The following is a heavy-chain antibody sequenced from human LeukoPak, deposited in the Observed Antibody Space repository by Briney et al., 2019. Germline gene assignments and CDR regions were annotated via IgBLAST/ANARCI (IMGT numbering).Heavy chain of an antibody. Sequence: ASVKVSCKASGYTFTGYYMHWVRQAPGQGLEWMGRINPNSGGTNYAQKFQGRVTMTRDTSISTAYMELSRLRSDDTAVYYCARVVSLIVVVPAAFALDPWGQGTLVTVSS. D-gene: IGHD2-2*01. CDR2: INPNSGGT. CDR3: ARVVSLIVVVPAAFALDP. J-gene: IGHJ5*02. CDR1: GYTFTGYY. V-gene: IGHV1-2*06.